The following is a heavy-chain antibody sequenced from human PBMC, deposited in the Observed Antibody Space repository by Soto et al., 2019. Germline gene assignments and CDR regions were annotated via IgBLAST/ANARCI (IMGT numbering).Heavy chain of an antibody. CDR2: IYWDDDK. V-gene: IGHV2-5*02. CDR3: AHHPYYGLGSYSFDY. J-gene: IGHJ4*02. Sequence: QITLKESGSTLVRPTQTLTLTCTFSGFSLTTSGVGVGWIRQPPGKALEWLVVIYWDDDKRYSSSLKSRLTITKDTSKNQVVLTMTNMDPVDTATYYCAHHPYYGLGSYSFDYWGQGTLVTVSS. CDR1: GFSLTTSGVG. D-gene: IGHD3-10*01.